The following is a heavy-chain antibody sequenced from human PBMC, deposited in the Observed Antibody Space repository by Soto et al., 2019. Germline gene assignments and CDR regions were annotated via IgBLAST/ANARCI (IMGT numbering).Heavy chain of an antibody. Sequence: QVQLVQSGAEVKKPGASVKVSCKASGYTFTSYAMHWVRQAPGQRLEWMGWINAGNGNTKYSQKFQGRVTITRDTSASTAYMELSSLRSEDTAVYYCATPRYCGGDCHLPVDWGQGTLVTVSS. CDR1: GYTFTSYA. V-gene: IGHV1-3*01. D-gene: IGHD2-21*02. CDR3: ATPRYCGGDCHLPVD. CDR2: INAGNGNT. J-gene: IGHJ4*02.